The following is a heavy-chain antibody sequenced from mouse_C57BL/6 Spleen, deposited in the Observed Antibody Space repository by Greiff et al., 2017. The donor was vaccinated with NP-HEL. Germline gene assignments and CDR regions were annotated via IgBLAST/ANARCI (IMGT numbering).Heavy chain of an antibody. CDR3: ARGPITTVVGGYFDY. V-gene: IGHV14-2*01. CDR2: IDPEDGET. CDR1: GFNIKDYY. D-gene: IGHD1-1*01. Sequence: VQLKESGAELVKPGASVKLSCTASGFNIKDYYMHWVKQRTEQGLEWIGRIDPEDGETKYAPKFQGKATITADTSSNTAYLQLSSLTSEDTSVYYCARGPITTVVGGYFDYWGQGTTLTDSS. J-gene: IGHJ2*01.